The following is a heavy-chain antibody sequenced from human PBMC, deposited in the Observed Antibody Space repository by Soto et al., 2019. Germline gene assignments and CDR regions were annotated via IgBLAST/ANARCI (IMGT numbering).Heavy chain of an antibody. CDR1: GYTFTSYY. CDR2: INPSGGST. V-gene: IGHV1-46*04. CDR3: ARVDAQYCSGGSCYFDY. J-gene: IGHJ4*02. Sequence: QVQLVQSGAEVKKPGASVKVSCKASGYTFTSYYMHWVRQAPGQGLEWMGIINPSGGSTSYAQKLRGRVTMTRDTSTNTVYMELSSLRSEDTAVYYCARVDAQYCSGGSCYFDYWGQGTLVTVSS. D-gene: IGHD2-15*01.